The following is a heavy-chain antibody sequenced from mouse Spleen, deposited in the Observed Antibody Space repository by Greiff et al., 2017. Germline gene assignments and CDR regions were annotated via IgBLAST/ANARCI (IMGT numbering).Heavy chain of an antibody. CDR1: GFTFSSYY. V-gene: IGHV5-9*01. D-gene: IGHD1-1*01. CDR3: ASLYGSSYEYFDY. Sequence: DVMLVESGGGLVKLGGSLKLSCAASGFTFSSYYMSWVRQTPEKRLEWVATISSGGGSTYYPDSVKGRFTISRDNAKNTLYLQMSSLNSEDTAVYYCASLYGSSYEYFDYWGQGTTLTVSS. CDR2: ISSGGGST. J-gene: IGHJ2*01.